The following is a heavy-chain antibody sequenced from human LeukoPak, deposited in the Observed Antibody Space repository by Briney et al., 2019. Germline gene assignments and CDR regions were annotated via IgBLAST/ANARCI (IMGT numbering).Heavy chain of an antibody. CDR2: IIPIFGTA. J-gene: IGHJ5*02. Sequence: SVKVSCKASGGTFSSYAISWVRQAPGQGLEWMGGIIPIFGTANYAQKFQGRVTITADESTSTAYVELSSLRSEDTVVYYCARNREYCSGGSCYHWFDPWGQGTLVTVSS. D-gene: IGHD2-15*01. CDR3: ARNREYCSGGSCYHWFDP. CDR1: GGTFSSYA. V-gene: IGHV1-69*13.